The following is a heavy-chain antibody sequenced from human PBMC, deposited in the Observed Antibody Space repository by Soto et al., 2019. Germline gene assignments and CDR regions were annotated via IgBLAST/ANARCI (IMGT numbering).Heavy chain of an antibody. CDR3: ARGSFGYYSYFGLDV. D-gene: IGHD5-18*01. Sequence: QLQLVQSEAEVKKPGASVKVSCKASGYTFTNYGVTWVRQAPGQGLECMGWISPHNGNTNYPQKFQGRVTMTTDTSTSTAYMELRSLRSDDTAVYYCARGSFGYYSYFGLDVWGQGTTVTVSS. CDR2: ISPHNGNT. V-gene: IGHV1-18*04. J-gene: IGHJ6*02. CDR1: GYTFTNYG.